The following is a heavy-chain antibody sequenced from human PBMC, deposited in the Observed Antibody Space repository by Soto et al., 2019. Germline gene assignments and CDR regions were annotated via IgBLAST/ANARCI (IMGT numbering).Heavy chain of an antibody. Sequence: SETLSLTCTVSGGSISSSSYYWGWIRQPPGKGLEWIGSIYYSGSTYYNPSLKSRVTISVDTSKNQFSLKLSSVTAADTAVYYCARLRVVAAAMGFSCGMDVWGQGTTVTVSS. J-gene: IGHJ6*02. V-gene: IGHV4-39*01. CDR3: ARLRVVAAAMGFSCGMDV. CDR1: GGSISSSSYY. D-gene: IGHD2-2*01. CDR2: IYYSGST.